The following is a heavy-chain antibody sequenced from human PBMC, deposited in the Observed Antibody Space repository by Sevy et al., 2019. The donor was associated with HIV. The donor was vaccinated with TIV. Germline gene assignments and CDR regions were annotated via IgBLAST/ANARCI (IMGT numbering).Heavy chain of an antibody. CDR2: INSDGSST. CDR1: GFTFSSYW. V-gene: IGHV3-74*01. CDR3: ARGRIRFGTAMATGYYGMDV. Sequence: GGSLRLSCAASGFTFSSYWMHWVRQAPGKGLAWVSRINSDGSSTSYADSVKGRFTISRDNAKNTLYLQMNSLRAEDTAVYYCARGRIRFGTAMATGYYGMDVWGQGTTVTVSS. D-gene: IGHD5-18*01. J-gene: IGHJ6*02.